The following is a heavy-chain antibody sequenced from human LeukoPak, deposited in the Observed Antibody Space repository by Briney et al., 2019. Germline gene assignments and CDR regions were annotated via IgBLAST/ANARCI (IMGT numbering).Heavy chain of an antibody. CDR2: ISSSGSTI. J-gene: IGHJ6*03. Sequence: GSLRLSCAASGFTFSDYYMSWIRQAPGKGLEWVSYISSSGSTIYYADSVKGRFTISRDNAKNSLYLQMNSLRAEDTAVYYCARDMYYYYYMDVWGKGTTVTVSS. CDR1: GFTFSDYY. V-gene: IGHV3-11*04. CDR3: ARDMYYYYYMDV.